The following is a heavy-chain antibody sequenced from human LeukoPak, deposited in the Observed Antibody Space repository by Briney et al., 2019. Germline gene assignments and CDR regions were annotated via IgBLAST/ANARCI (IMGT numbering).Heavy chain of an antibody. Sequence: GGSLRLSCAASGFTFSSYSMNWVRQAPGKGLEWVSGITWNSGTINYADAVKGRFIVSRDNAKNSLYLQMHSLRAEDMALYYCAKEIGAAVAGTESNAFDVWGQGTMVTVSS. CDR2: ITWNSGTI. CDR3: AKEIGAAVAGTESNAFDV. J-gene: IGHJ3*01. V-gene: IGHV3-48*01. D-gene: IGHD6-19*01. CDR1: GFTFSSYS.